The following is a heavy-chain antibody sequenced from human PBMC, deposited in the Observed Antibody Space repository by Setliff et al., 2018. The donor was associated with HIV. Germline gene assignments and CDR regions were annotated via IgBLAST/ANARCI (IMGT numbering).Heavy chain of an antibody. Sequence: GGSLRLSCAASGFTFNKYSMNWVRQAPGKGLEWVASISSRSGYIYYAESVKGRFVISRDNARSVLDLHMNSLRAEDTGVYYCARARVGPSHYSFYMDVWGIGTTVTVSS. CDR1: GFTFNKYS. CDR3: ARARVGPSHYSFYMDV. CDR2: ISSRSGYI. V-gene: IGHV3-21*03. J-gene: IGHJ6*03.